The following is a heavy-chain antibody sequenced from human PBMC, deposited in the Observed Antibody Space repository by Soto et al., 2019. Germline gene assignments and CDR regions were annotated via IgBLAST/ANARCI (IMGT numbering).Heavy chain of an antibody. CDR3: SRSLNS. CDR1: GVTFSTYW. V-gene: IGHV3-7*01. CDR2: INQDGSEK. J-gene: IGHJ4*02. Sequence: GGSLRLSCAASGVTFSTYWMDWLRQTPGKGLEWVANINQDGSEKNYVDSVKGRFTIYRDNAKNSLYLQMSSLTAEDSALYYCSRSLNSWGQGPLVTVSS.